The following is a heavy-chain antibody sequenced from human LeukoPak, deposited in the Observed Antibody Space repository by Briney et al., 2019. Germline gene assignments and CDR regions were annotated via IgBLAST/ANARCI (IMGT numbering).Heavy chain of an antibody. V-gene: IGHV3-23*01. Sequence: LSGGSLRLSCAASGFPFSSYAMSWVRQAPGKGLEWVSAISGSGGSTYYADSVKGRFTISRDNSKNTLYLQMNSLRAEDTAMYYCEAGGWGALDIWGQGTMVTVSS. CDR3: EAGGWGALDI. J-gene: IGHJ3*02. D-gene: IGHD3-16*01. CDR1: GFPFSSYA. CDR2: ISGSGGST.